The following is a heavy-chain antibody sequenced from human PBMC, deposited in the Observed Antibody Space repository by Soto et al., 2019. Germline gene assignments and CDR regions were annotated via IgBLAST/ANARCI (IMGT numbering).Heavy chain of an antibody. CDR2: ISYDGSNK. D-gene: IGHD4-17*01. V-gene: IGHV3-30-3*01. CDR3: ARGYGYYL. CDR1: GFTFSSYA. J-gene: IGHJ4*02. Sequence: QVQLVESGGGVVQPGRSLRLSCAASGFTFSSYAMHWVRQAPGKGLEWVAVISYDGSNKYYADSVKGRFTISRDNSKNTLYLQMNSLRAEDTAVYYCARGYGYYLWGQGTLVTVSS.